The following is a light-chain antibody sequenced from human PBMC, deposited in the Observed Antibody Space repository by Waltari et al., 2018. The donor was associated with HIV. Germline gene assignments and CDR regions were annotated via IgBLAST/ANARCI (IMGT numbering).Light chain of an antibody. CDR3: SAWDDSLNGWV. J-gene: IGLJ3*02. Sequence: QSVLTQPPSASGTPGQRVTISCSGSSSNFGSKSVNWYQQLPGTAPKVLIYTNEQRPSGVPDRFSGSKSGTSASLAISGLQSEDEADYFCSAWDDSLNGWVFGGGTKLTVL. CDR1: SSNFGSKS. V-gene: IGLV1-44*01. CDR2: TNE.